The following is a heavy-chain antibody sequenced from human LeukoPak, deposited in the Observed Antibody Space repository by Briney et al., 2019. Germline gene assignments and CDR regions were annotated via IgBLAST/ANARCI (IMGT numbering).Heavy chain of an antibody. V-gene: IGHV3-74*01. CDR2: INSDGSST. D-gene: IGHD3-22*01. CDR3: ARAIYDSSGYYRYYFDY. J-gene: IGHJ4*02. Sequence: GGSLRLSCAASGFTFSSYWMHWVRQAPGKGLVWVSRINSDGSSTSYADSVKGRFTISRDNAKNTLYLQMNSLRAEDTAVYYCARAIYDSSGYYRYYFDYWGQGTLVTVSS. CDR1: GFTFSSYW.